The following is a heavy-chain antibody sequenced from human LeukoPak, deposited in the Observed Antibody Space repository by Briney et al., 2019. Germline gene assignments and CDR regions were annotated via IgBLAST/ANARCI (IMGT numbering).Heavy chain of an antibody. V-gene: IGHV4-39*01. Sequence: SETLSLTCTVSGGSISSSSYYWGWIRQPPGKGLEWIGSIYYSGSTYYNPSLKSRVTISVDTSKNQFSLKLSSVTAADTAVYYCARHDGTYSFNLFDPWGQGTLVTVSS. CDR3: ARHDGTYSFNLFDP. D-gene: IGHD6-13*01. CDR1: GGSISSSSYY. CDR2: IYYSGST. J-gene: IGHJ5*02.